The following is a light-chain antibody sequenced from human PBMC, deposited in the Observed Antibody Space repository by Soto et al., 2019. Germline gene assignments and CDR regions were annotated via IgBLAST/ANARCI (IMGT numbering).Light chain of an antibody. CDR1: QSVFNNH. CDR2: GAS. CDR3: QHYGSSPTT. Sequence: EIVLTQSPGTLSLSPGERATLSCRASQSVFNNHIGWYQQKPGQAPRRLIFGASFRATGIPDRFSGSGSGTDFTLTISRLEPEAFEVYYCQHYGSSPTTFGQGTKVDIK. V-gene: IGKV3-20*01. J-gene: IGKJ1*01.